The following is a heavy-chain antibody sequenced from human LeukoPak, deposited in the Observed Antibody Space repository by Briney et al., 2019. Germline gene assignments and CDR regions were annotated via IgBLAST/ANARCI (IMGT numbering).Heavy chain of an antibody. D-gene: IGHD6-19*01. CDR2: IYPRDGST. Sequence: GASVKASCKASGYSFTSNYIHWVRQAPGQGLEWMGMIYPRDGSTSYAQKFQGRVTMTTDTSTSTAYMELRSLRSDDTAVYYCARGIWQWLVLVSPTPQDAFDIWGQGTMVTVSS. J-gene: IGHJ3*02. CDR3: ARGIWQWLVLVSPTPQDAFDI. CDR1: GYSFTSNY. V-gene: IGHV1-46*01.